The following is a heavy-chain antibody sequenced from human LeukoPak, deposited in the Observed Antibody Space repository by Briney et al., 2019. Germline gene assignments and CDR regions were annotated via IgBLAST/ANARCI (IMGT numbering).Heavy chain of an antibody. CDR1: GYTFTSYA. Sequence: ASVKVSCKASGYTFTSYAMNWVRQAPGQGLEWMGWINTNTGNPTYAQGFTGRFVFPLDTSVSTAYLQISSLKAEDTAVYYCAREGYYYDSSGYYEVGWGQGTLVTVSS. CDR3: AREGYYYDSSGYYEVG. D-gene: IGHD3-22*01. J-gene: IGHJ4*02. CDR2: INTNTGNP. V-gene: IGHV7-4-1*02.